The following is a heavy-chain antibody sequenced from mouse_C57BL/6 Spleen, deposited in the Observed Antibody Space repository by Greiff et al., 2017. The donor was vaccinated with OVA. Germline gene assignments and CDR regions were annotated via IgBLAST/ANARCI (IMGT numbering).Heavy chain of an antibody. CDR2: IYPGDGDT. CDR3: ARGGYDYGFAY. Sequence: QVQLKESGAELVKPGASVKISCKASGYAFSSYWMNWVKQRPGKGLEWIGQIYPGDGDTNYNGKFKGKATLTADKSSSTAYMQLSSLTSEDSAVYFCARGGYDYGFAYWGQGTLVTVSA. D-gene: IGHD2-4*01. CDR1: GYAFSSYW. V-gene: IGHV1-80*01. J-gene: IGHJ3*01.